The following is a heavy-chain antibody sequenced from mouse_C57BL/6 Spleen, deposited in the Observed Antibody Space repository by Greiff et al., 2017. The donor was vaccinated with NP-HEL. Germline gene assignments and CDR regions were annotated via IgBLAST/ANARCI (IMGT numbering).Heavy chain of an antibody. CDR3: ARGTTVVAAYYFDY. CDR2: IYPGSGST. Sequence: VQLQQPGAELVKSGASVKMSCKASGYTFTSYWITWVKQRPGQGLEWIGDIYPGSGSTNYNEKFKSKATLTVDTSSSTAYMQLSSLTSEDSAVYYCARGTTVVAAYYFDYWGQGTTLTVSS. D-gene: IGHD1-1*01. V-gene: IGHV1-55*01. J-gene: IGHJ2*01. CDR1: GYTFTSYW.